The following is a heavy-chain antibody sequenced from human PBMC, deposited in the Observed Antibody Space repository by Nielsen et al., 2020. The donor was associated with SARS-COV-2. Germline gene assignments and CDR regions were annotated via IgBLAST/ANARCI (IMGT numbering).Heavy chain of an antibody. CDR3: AGTLMIFGVVTTFDF. D-gene: IGHD3-3*01. CDR2: INHSGIT. CDR1: GGSLSGHS. Sequence: SETLSLTCAVYGGSLSGHSWSWIRQAPGKGLEWIGEINHSGITNDNPSLKSRVTMSIDTSKNQFSLRLSPVTAADTAIYDCAGTLMIFGVVTTFDFWGQGTPVTVSS. V-gene: IGHV4-34*01. J-gene: IGHJ4*02.